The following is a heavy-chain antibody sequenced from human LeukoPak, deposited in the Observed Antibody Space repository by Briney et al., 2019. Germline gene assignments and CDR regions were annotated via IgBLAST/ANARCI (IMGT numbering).Heavy chain of an antibody. J-gene: IGHJ4*02. CDR2: ISSSSSYI. CDR3: ARDRGYYDSSGYVY. Sequence: GGSLRLSCAASGFTFSSYSMNWVRQAPGKGLEWVSSISSSSSYIYYADSVKGRFTISRDNAKNSLYLQMNSLRAEDTAAYYCARDRGYYDSSGYVYWGQGTLVTVSS. D-gene: IGHD3-22*01. V-gene: IGHV3-21*01. CDR1: GFTFSSYS.